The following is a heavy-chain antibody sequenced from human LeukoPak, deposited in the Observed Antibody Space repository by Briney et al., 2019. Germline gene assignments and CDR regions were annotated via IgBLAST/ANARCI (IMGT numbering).Heavy chain of an antibody. J-gene: IGHJ3*02. Sequence: SETLSLTCALDGGSFSDHYWSWIRQPPGKGLEWIGEIDHRGSTHYNASLMSRVTMSIDTSNNHFSLKLRSVTAADTAVYYCARRTPQMTTNEYALDIWGQGTMVTVSS. V-gene: IGHV4-34*01. D-gene: IGHD5-24*01. CDR1: GGSFSDHY. CDR3: ARRTPQMTTNEYALDI. CDR2: IDHRGST.